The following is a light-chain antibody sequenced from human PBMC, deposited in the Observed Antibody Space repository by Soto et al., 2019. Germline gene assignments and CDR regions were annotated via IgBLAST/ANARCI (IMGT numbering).Light chain of an antibody. J-gene: IGKJ2*01. CDR3: QQYNNWPYT. V-gene: IGKV3-15*01. Sequence: EIVMTQSPATLSVSPGERATLSCRASQSVSSNLAWYQQKPGQAPRLLIYGASTRATGIPARFSGSGSGTEFTLTISSLQPEEFAVYYCQQYNNWPYTFGQGTKLELK. CDR2: GAS. CDR1: QSVSSN.